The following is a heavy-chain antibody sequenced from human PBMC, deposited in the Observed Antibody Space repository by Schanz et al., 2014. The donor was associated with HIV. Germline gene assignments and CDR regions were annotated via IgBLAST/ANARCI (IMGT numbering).Heavy chain of an antibody. Sequence: EVQLLESGGGLVQPGGSLRLSCAASGFTFSSYWMHWVRQVPGKGLVWVSRINTDGSSPTYADSVQGRFTISRDNAKNSLYLQMSSLRAEDTAVYYCARVATSGFFDDYWGQGTLVTVSS. D-gene: IGHD1-1*01. V-gene: IGHV3-74*02. CDR2: INTDGSSP. CDR3: ARVATSGFFDDY. J-gene: IGHJ4*02. CDR1: GFTFSSYW.